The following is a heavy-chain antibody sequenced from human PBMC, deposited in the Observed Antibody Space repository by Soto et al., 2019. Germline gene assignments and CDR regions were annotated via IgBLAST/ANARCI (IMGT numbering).Heavy chain of an antibody. CDR3: TTDSYSTIPIARSDY. Sequence: PGRSRGVGDGGSGFTFVNAVVNVVRQAPGRGLEWVGGVKSKANGGTSDYAEPVKGRFVVSRDDYNKMVYLYMDSLQIEDTAIYSCTTDSYSTIPIARSDYRGHGTPVTVYS. CDR2: VKSKANGGTS. D-gene: IGHD4-4*01. CDR1: GFTFVNAV. V-gene: IGHV3-15*07. J-gene: IGHJ4*01.